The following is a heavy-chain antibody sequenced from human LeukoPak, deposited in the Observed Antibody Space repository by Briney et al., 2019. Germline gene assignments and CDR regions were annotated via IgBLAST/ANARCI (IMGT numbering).Heavy chain of an antibody. Sequence: GGFLRLSCAASGFTFSSYDMHWVRQATGKGLEWVSAIGTAGDTYYPGSVKGRFTISRENAKNSLYLQMNSLRAGDTAVYYCARQDNKRDAFDIWGQGTMVTVSS. CDR2: IGTAGDT. CDR3: ARQDNKRDAFDI. V-gene: IGHV3-13*01. J-gene: IGHJ3*02. CDR1: GFTFSSYD. D-gene: IGHD2-15*01.